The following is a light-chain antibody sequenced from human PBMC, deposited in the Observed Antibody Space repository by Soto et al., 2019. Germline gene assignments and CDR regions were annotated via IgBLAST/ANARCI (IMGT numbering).Light chain of an antibody. CDR2: EVS. CDR1: SSDVGSYNR. V-gene: IGLV2-18*02. CDR3: SSYTSSSNFV. Sequence: QSALTQPPSVSGSPGQSVTISCTGTSSDVGSYNRVSWYQQPPGTAPKLMIYEVSNRPSGVPDRFSGSKSGNTASLTISGLQAEDESDYYCSSYTSSSNFVFGTGTKLIVL. J-gene: IGLJ1*01.